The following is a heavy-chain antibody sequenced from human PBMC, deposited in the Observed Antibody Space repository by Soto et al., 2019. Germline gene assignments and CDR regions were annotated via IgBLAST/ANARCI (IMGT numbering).Heavy chain of an antibody. Sequence: QITLNESGPTQVKPRQTLTLTCTFSGFSLTTSGVGVGWIRQSPGKAPEWLALIYWDDDKRYSPSLKSRLTLTKDTSKNQVVLTMADLDPADTATYCFSHRVLRTVFGLVTTTAIYFDFWGQGTPVAVSS. CDR3: SHRVLRTVFGLVTTTAIYFDF. D-gene: IGHD3-3*01. J-gene: IGHJ4*02. CDR2: IYWDDDK. V-gene: IGHV2-5*02. CDR1: GFSLTTSGVG.